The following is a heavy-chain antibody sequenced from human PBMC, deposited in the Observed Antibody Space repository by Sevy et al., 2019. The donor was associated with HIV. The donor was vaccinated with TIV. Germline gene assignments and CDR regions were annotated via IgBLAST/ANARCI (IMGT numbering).Heavy chain of an antibody. J-gene: IGHJ4*02. Sequence: GGSLRLSCTTFGFTFGDYAINCVRQAPGKGLEWVAFLKNKANGGTVDYAASVKGRFTISSDDSKSIAYLQMNDLKPEETAVYYCTRWKAAQSIFDYWGQGALVTVSS. D-gene: IGHD6-25*01. CDR2: LKNKANGGTV. V-gene: IGHV3-49*04. CDR3: TRWKAAQSIFDY. CDR1: GFTFGDYA.